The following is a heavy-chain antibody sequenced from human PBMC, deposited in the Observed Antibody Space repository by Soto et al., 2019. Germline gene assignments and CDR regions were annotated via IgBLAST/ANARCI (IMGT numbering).Heavy chain of an antibody. J-gene: IGHJ4*02. CDR2: IYYSGRPS. D-gene: IGHD1-26*01. CDR3: ARPRFSGAYYGWAY. Sequence: SETLSLTCTVSGCSITSSNYYWGWIRQSTGKGLEWIGSIYYSGRPSYYNPSLKSRVTISVDTSKNQFSLKLTSVTAADTAVYYCARPRFSGAYYGWAYWRQGILVT. V-gene: IGHV4-39*01. CDR1: GCSITSSNYY.